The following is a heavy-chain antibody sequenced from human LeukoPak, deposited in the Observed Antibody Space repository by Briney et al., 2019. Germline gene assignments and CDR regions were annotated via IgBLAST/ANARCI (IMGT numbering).Heavy chain of an antibody. D-gene: IGHD2-21*01. CDR3: ARLLVAYFDS. J-gene: IGHJ4*02. V-gene: IGHV3-66*04. Sequence: GGSLRLSCAASGFNVGSTYMGWVRQAPGKGLEWVSVIYPGGTTYYPDSVKGRFTISRVSSKNTLFLQMNSLRVEDTAIYYCARLLVAYFDSWGQGTLVSVSS. CDR1: GFNVGSTY. CDR2: IYPGGTT.